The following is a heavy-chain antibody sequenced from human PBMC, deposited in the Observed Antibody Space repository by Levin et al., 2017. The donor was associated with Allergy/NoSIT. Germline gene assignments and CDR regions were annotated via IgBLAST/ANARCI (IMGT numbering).Heavy chain of an antibody. CDR1: GFTFNNYW. CDR2: IKPDGSDK. CDR3: ARSPTYSSGSVFDY. V-gene: IGHV3-7*03. D-gene: IGHD6-19*01. Sequence: ETLSLTCAASGFTFNNYWMSWLRLSPGKGLEWVANIKPDGSDKYYADSVNGRFTISRDNAKNSLYLQVISLRVEDTAVYYCARSPTYSSGSVFDYWGQGTLVTVFS. J-gene: IGHJ4*02.